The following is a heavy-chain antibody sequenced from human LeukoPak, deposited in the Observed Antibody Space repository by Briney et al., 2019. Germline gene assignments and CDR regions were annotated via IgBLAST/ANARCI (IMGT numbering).Heavy chain of an antibody. CDR2: IKQDGSEK. J-gene: IGHJ6*03. CDR3: TRVEETATTAAIIRKYSYYYYYMDV. D-gene: IGHD4-11*01. CDR1: GFTFSTYR. V-gene: IGHV3-7*01. Sequence: GGSLRLSCAASGFTFSTYRMSWVRQAPGKGLEWVANIKQDGSEKHYVDSVKGRFTISRDNAQNSLYLQMSSLRAEDTAVYYCTRVEETATTAAIIRKYSYYYYYMDVWGKGDTGTVSS.